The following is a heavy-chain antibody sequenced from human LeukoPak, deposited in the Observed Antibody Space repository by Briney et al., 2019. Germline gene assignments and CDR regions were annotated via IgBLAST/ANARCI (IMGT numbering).Heavy chain of an antibody. Sequence: GESLRLSCAASGFTFSDYYMSWIRQAPGKGLEWVSAISSTGGTAYYADSVKGRFTISRDNSKNTLYLQMNSLRAEDTAIYYCAKNGDRGAYCSGGSCYPYYYYNMDVWGKGTTVTISS. CDR1: GFTFSDYY. J-gene: IGHJ6*03. CDR2: ISSTGGTA. V-gene: IGHV3-23*01. CDR3: AKNGDRGAYCSGGSCYPYYYYNMDV. D-gene: IGHD2-15*01.